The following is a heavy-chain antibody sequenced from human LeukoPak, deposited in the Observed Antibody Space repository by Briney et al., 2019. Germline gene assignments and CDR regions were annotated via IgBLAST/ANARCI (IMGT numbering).Heavy chain of an antibody. D-gene: IGHD6-13*01. V-gene: IGHV3-21*01. Sequence: GGSLRLSCAASGFTFSSYAMSWVRQAPGKGLEWVSFISSSSSYIYYADSLKGRFTISRDNAKNSLYLQMNSLRAEDTAVYYCARGSSSWYYFDYWGQGTLVTVSS. CDR3: ARGSSSWYYFDY. J-gene: IGHJ4*02. CDR2: ISSSSSYI. CDR1: GFTFSSYA.